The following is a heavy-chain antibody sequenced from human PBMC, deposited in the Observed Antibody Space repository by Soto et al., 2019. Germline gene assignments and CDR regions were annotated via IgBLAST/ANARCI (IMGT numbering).Heavy chain of an antibody. CDR3: ARFEGGVLDAFDI. Sequence: QVQLVQSGAEVKKPGSSVKVSCKASGGTFSSYTISWVRQAPGQGLEWMGRIIPILGIANYAQKFQGRVTITADKSTSTAYMELRSLRSEDTAVYYCARFEGGVLDAFDIWGQGTMVTVSS. J-gene: IGHJ3*02. V-gene: IGHV1-69*02. CDR1: GGTFSSYT. CDR2: IIPILGIA. D-gene: IGHD2-8*01.